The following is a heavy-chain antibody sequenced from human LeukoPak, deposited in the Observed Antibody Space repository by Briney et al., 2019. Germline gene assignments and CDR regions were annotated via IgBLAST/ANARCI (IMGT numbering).Heavy chain of an antibody. V-gene: IGHV3-13*01. D-gene: IGHD3-9*01. CDR3: ARGRTYYDILTGYSSPPDLVDY. Sequence: GGSLRLSCAASGFTFSSYDMHWARRATGKGLEWVSAIGTAGDTYYPGSVKGRFTIYRENAKNSLYLQMNSLRAGDTAVYYCARGRTYYDILTGYSSPPDLVDYWGQGTLVTVSS. J-gene: IGHJ4*02. CDR1: GFTFSSYD. CDR2: IGTAGDT.